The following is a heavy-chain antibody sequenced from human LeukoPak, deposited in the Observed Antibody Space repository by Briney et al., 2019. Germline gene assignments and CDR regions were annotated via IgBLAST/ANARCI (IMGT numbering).Heavy chain of an antibody. CDR3: ARHQYSSSSGGIDY. V-gene: IGHV4-39*01. D-gene: IGHD6-6*01. CDR1: GGSISSSSYY. J-gene: IGHJ4*02. CDR2: IYYSGST. Sequence: SETLSLTCTVSGGSISSSSYYWGWIRQPPGKGLEWIGSIYYSGSTYYNPSLKSRVTISVDTSKNQFSLKLSSVTAADTAVYYCARHQYSSSSGGIDYWGQGTLVTVSS.